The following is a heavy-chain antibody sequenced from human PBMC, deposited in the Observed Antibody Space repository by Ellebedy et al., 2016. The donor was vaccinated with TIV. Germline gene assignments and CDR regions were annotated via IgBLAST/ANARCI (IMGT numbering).Heavy chain of an antibody. CDR1: GGSISSSNC. Sequence: MPSETLSLTCAVSGGSISSSNCWSWVRQPPGTGLEWIGEIYHSGSTNYNPSLKSRVTISVDKSKNQFSLKLSSVTAADTAVYYCARDHSTGYSGYDYYYYYGMDVWGQGTTVTVSS. CDR3: ARDHSTGYSGYDYYYYYGMDV. J-gene: IGHJ6*02. D-gene: IGHD5-12*01. CDR2: IYHSGST. V-gene: IGHV4-4*02.